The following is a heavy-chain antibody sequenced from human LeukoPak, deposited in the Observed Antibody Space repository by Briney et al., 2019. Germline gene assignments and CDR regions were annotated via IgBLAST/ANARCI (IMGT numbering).Heavy chain of an antibody. CDR2: IYHSGST. Sequence: SETLSLTCTVSGYSISSGYYWGWIRQPPGKGLEWIASIYHSGSTYYNSSLKSRVTISVDTSKNQFSLKLSSVTAADTAVYYCARVEYSSSSGDYWGQGTLVTVSS. CDR1: GYSISSGYY. CDR3: ARVEYSSSSGDY. J-gene: IGHJ4*02. D-gene: IGHD6-6*01. V-gene: IGHV4-38-2*02.